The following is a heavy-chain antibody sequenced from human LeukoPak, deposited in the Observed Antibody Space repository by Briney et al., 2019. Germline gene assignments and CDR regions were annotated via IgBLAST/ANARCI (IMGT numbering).Heavy chain of an antibody. CDR1: GFXFSNVW. D-gene: IGHD3-16*01. CDR3: TSTLGY. V-gene: IGHV3-15*01. J-gene: IGHJ4*02. CDR2: IKRTTDGGAV. Sequence: GGSLRLSCAASGFXFSNVWMTWVRQAPGKGLEWVGRIKRTTDGGAVDYAAPVKGRFTISRDDSKTTLYLQMNSLKTEDTAIYYCTSTLGYWGQGTLVTVSS.